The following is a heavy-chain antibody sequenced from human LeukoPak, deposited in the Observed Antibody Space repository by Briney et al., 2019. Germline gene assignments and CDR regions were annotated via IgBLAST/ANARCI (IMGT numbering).Heavy chain of an antibody. D-gene: IGHD2-2*02. CDR3: AKERVPAAIPDY. CDR2: IRYDGSNK. J-gene: IGHJ4*02. Sequence: PGGSLRLPCAASGFTFSSYGMHWVRQAPGKGLEWVAFIRYDGSNKYYADSVKGRFTISRDNSKNTLYLQMNSLRAEDTAVYYCAKERVPAAIPDYWGQGTLVTVSS. V-gene: IGHV3-30*02. CDR1: GFTFSSYG.